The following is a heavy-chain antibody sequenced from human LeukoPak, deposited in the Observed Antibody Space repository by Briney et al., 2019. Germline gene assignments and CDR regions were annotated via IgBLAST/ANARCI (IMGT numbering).Heavy chain of an antibody. CDR3: ARDIGAVDY. J-gene: IGHJ4*02. V-gene: IGHV3-48*01. D-gene: IGHD3-16*02. CDR2: ISSSSNSI. CDR1: GFILTSYS. Sequence: GGSLRLSCAASGFILTSYSMHWVRQAPGKGLEWVSYISSSSNSIQYAESVKGRFTISRDNAKDSLFLQMNSLRAEDTAVYYCARDIGAVDYWGQGTLVTVSS.